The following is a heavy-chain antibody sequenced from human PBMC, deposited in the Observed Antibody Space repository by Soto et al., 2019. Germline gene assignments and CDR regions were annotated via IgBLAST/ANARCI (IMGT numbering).Heavy chain of an antibody. CDR3: AKERKVTTYSTRGYYLDY. Sequence: GGSLTLSCPASAFSFRSRAMCWVRQAPVKGLEWVSAISGSGGSTYYADTVKGRFTISRDNSKNTLYLQMNSLRAEDTAVYYCAKERKVTTYSTRGYYLDYWSQGTLVTVSS. CDR1: AFSFRSRA. V-gene: IGHV3-23*01. D-gene: IGHD4-17*01. J-gene: IGHJ4*02. CDR2: ISGSGGST.